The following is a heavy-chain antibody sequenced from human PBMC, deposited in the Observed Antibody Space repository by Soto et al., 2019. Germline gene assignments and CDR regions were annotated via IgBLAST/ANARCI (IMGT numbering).Heavy chain of an antibody. CDR1: GYTFTNYY. V-gene: IGHV1-46*01. J-gene: IGHJ4*02. CDR3: SRSSWFGELIHFDY. Sequence: QVQPVQSGAEVKKPGASVKVSCKASGYTFTNYYMHWVRQAPGQGLEWMGRINPSDGGTGYAQRFQGRVTMTRDTSTGTVYMELSSLRSEDTAVFYCSRSSWFGELIHFDYWGQGTLVTVSS. CDR2: INPSDGGT. D-gene: IGHD3-10*01.